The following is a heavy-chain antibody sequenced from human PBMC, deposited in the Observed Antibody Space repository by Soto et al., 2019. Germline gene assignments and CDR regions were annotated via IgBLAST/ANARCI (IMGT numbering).Heavy chain of an antibody. J-gene: IGHJ6*02. Sequence: QVQLVESGGGVVQPGRSLRLSCVGSGFPFWLYGMHWVRQGPGKGLEWVAVIWSDGNKESYADSVKGRFAISRDNSKDTLYLEMTSLRVEDTAVYFCARDRNGGWLHMDVWGQGTTVSVSS. V-gene: IGHV3-33*01. CDR2: IWSDGNKE. CDR3: ARDRNGGWLHMDV. D-gene: IGHD6-19*01. CDR1: GFPFWLYG.